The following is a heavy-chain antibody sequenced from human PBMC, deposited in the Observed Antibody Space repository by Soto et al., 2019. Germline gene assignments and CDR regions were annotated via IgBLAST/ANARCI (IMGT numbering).Heavy chain of an antibody. CDR3: ARGVATIGP. CDR1: GEYFSGYH. J-gene: IGHJ5*02. V-gene: IGHV4-34*01. D-gene: IGHD5-12*01. Sequence: SETLSLTCAVYGEYFSGYHWSWIRQPPGKGLEWIGEINHSGNTNYNPSLKSRVTISVDTSKKQFSLKLTSVTAADTAVYYCARGVATIGPWGQGTLVTVSS. CDR2: INHSGNT.